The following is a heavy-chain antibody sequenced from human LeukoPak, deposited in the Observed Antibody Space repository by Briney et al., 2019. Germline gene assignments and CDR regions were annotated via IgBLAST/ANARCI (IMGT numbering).Heavy chain of an antibody. J-gene: IGHJ3*01. CDR2: IIPVFGTA. Sequence: SSVKVSFKASGGTFSSYASSWVRQAGGQGREWMGGIIPVFGTANYVQKFQGRVTITADKSTSTDYMELSSLRSEDPAVYYCARDIAVAGEDWGQGTMVTVSS. V-gene: IGHV1-69*06. CDR1: GGTFSSYA. D-gene: IGHD6-19*01. CDR3: ARDIAVAGED.